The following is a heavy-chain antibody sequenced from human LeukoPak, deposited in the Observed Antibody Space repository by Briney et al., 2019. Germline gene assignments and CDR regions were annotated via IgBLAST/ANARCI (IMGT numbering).Heavy chain of an antibody. Sequence: GGSLRLSCAASGFTFSSYWMHWVRQAPGKGLVWVSRINGDGSSTSYADSVKGRFTISRDNAKNTLYLRMNSLRAEDTAVYYCATPPTIHGYWGQGTLVTVSS. V-gene: IGHV3-74*01. D-gene: IGHD2-2*02. J-gene: IGHJ4*02. CDR2: INGDGSST. CDR3: ATPPTIHGY. CDR1: GFTFSSYW.